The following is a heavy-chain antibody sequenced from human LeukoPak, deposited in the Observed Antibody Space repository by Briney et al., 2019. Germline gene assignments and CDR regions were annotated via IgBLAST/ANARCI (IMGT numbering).Heavy chain of an antibody. J-gene: IGHJ4*02. CDR1: GYSFTDYY. CDR3: AKVRDRLSSFYPAA. D-gene: IGHD6-13*01. V-gene: IGHV1-2*02. Sequence: ASVKLSCKASGYSFTDYYVHCVGQAPGQPLEWMGWINPHSGGRNFAQKSQGRVTMTRDASITTAYLALSGLTADDTAMYYCAKVRDRLSSFYPAAWGQGTLVSVSS. CDR2: INPHSGGR.